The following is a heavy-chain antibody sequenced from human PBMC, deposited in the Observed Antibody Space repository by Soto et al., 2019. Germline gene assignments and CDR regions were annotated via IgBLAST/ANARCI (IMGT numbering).Heavy chain of an antibody. Sequence: SETLSLTCAVSGGSINNDGYSWSWIRQPPGKGLEWIGYIYQSGDTYYNPSLKNRVAISVDESKNQFSLRLSSVTAADSAVYYCAATTRDYYDNMQDAFDVWGQGTMVTVS. D-gene: IGHD3-22*01. V-gene: IGHV4-30-2*01. CDR3: AATTRDYYDNMQDAFDV. CDR2: IYQSGDT. J-gene: IGHJ3*01. CDR1: GGSINNDGYS.